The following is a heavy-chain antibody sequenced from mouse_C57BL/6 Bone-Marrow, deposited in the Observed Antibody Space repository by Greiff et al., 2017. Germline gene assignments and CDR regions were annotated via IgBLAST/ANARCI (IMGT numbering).Heavy chain of an antibody. D-gene: IGHD2-4*01. J-gene: IGHJ4*01. Sequence: VQVVESGAELAKPGASVKLSCKASGYTFTSYWMHWVKQRPGQGLEWIGYINPSSGYTKYNQKFKDKATLTADKSSSTAYMQLSSLTYEDSAVYYCARADYDFYYYAMDYWGQGTSVTVSS. V-gene: IGHV1-7*01. CDR3: ARADYDFYYYAMDY. CDR2: INPSSGYT. CDR1: GYTFTSYW.